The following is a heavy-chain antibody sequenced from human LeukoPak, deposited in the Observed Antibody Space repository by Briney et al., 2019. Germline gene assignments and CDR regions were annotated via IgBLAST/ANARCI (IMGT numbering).Heavy chain of an antibody. V-gene: IGHV4-59*01. D-gene: IGHD6-6*01. CDR1: GGPIRYYY. CDR2: VYYSGST. Sequence: SETLALTCTVSGGPIRYYYWSWIRQPPGKGLDWVGFVYYSGSTNYNPALKSRVTISVDTSKSQYSLKLGSVTAADTAVYFCARLSPSGRSSVKGKYYFDYWGQGALVTVSS. CDR3: ARLSPSGRSSVKGKYYFDY. J-gene: IGHJ4*02.